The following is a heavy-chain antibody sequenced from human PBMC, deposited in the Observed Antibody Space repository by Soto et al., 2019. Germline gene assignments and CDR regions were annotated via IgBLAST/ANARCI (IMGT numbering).Heavy chain of an antibody. CDR2: ISAYNGKR. CDR3: ARGRIVASIHDAFEI. Sequence: QGQLLQSGDEVKKPGASVRVSCRASGYDFTSYGISWVRQAPGQGLEWVSWISAYNGKRDTAQKFQGRVTMTLDTSPEKAPKGLGDLTSADTAVYYCARGRIVASIHDAFEIWGQGTMVAVSS. V-gene: IGHV1-18*01. D-gene: IGHD2-21*01. CDR1: GYDFTSYG. J-gene: IGHJ3*02.